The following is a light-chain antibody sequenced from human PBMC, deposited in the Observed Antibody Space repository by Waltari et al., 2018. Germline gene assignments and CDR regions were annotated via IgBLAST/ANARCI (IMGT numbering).Light chain of an antibody. Sequence: EIVLTQSPGTLFLSPGERAPLSCRASQSVSNNFLNWYQQKPGQAPRLLIYGASSRATGIPDRFSGSGSGTDFTLTISRLEPEDFAVYYCQQYDSIVLTFGGGTKVEI. CDR1: QSVSNNF. CDR3: QQYDSIVLT. J-gene: IGKJ4*01. CDR2: GAS. V-gene: IGKV3-20*01.